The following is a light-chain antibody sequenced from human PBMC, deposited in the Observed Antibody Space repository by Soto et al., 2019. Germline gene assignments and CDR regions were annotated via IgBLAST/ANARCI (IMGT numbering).Light chain of an antibody. J-gene: IGKJ1*01. CDR2: ETS. Sequence: VQMTQSPSTLSASVGDRVTITCRASQSISRWLAWYQQKPGKAPKLLIYETSSLEDGVPSRFTGSGSGTEFSLTITSLQPEDFASYYCQQYKDYWTFGQGTKVAIK. CDR1: QSISRW. V-gene: IGKV1-5*03. CDR3: QQYKDYWT.